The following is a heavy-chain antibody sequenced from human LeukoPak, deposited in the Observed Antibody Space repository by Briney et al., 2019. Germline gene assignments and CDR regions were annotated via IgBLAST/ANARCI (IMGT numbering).Heavy chain of an antibody. CDR3: AKDGNWNNVPGDYYYMDV. D-gene: IGHD1/OR15-1a*01. CDR1: GYTFTSHF. Sequence: GASVKVSCKASGYTFTSHFMHWVRQAPGQGLEWMGIINPESGNTAYAQKFQGRITMTGDTSTSTVYMELSSLRSEDTAMYYCAKDGNWNNVPGDYYYMDVWGKATTVAVSS. J-gene: IGHJ6*03. V-gene: IGHV1-46*01. CDR2: INPESGNT.